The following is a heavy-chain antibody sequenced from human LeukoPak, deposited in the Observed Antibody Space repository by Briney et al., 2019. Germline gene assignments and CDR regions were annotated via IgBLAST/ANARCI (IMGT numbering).Heavy chain of an antibody. CDR2: IYFSGTT. D-gene: IGHD6-13*01. J-gene: IGHJ5*02. V-gene: IGHV4-59*08. CDR3: ARRRAEGGSNGHYNWFDP. Sequence: SETLSLTCTASGDSINAYYWGWIRQPPGKGLEWIGYIYFSGTTKYNPSLESRVTISVDTSKNQFSLKLSSVTAADTAVYYCARRRAEGGSNGHYNWFDPWGQGILVTVSS. CDR1: GDSINAYY.